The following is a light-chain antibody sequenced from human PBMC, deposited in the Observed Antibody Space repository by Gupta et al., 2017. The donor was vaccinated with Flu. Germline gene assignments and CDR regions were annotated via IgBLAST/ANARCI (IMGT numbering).Light chain of an antibody. CDR1: QGISSY. V-gene: IGKV1-8*01. Sequence: GDTVTISCRTSQGISSYLAWYQQKPGKAPKLLIYGASIMQSGVPSRFSGSGSGTDFTLTISCLQSEDFATYYCQQYDSYPWTFGQGTKVEIK. J-gene: IGKJ1*01. CDR3: QQYDSYPWT. CDR2: GAS.